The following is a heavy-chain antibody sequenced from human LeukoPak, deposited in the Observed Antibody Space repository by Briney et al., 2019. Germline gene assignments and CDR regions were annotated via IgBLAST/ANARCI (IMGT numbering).Heavy chain of an antibody. CDR3: ASHYGDYSFFDY. CDR1: GFTFSSYW. CDR2: IKQDGSEK. J-gene: IGHJ4*02. Sequence: GGSLRLSCAASGFTFSSYWMSWVRQAPGKGLEWVANIKQDGSEKYYVDSVKGRFTISRDNAKDSLYLQMNSLRAEDTAVYYCASHYGDYSFFDYWGQGTLVTVSS. V-gene: IGHV3-7*02. D-gene: IGHD4-17*01.